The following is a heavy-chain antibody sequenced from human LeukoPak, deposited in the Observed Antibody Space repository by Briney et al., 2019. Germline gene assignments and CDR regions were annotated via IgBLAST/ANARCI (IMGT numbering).Heavy chain of an antibody. CDR1: GGSFSGYY. Sequence: PSETLSLTCAVYGGSFSGYYWSWIRQPPGKGLEWIGEINHSGSTNYNPSLKSRVTISVDTSKNQFSLKLSSVTAAGTAVYYCARGDMAKTYFDYWGQGTLVTVSS. V-gene: IGHV4-34*01. CDR3: ARGDMAKTYFDY. J-gene: IGHJ4*02. D-gene: IGHD5-24*01. CDR2: INHSGST.